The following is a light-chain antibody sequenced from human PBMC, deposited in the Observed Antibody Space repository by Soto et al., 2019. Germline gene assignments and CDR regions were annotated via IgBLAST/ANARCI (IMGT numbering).Light chain of an antibody. CDR2: RAS. CDR1: QTVSSW. V-gene: IGKV1-5*03. J-gene: IGKJ1*01. CDR3: QQYGSSPRT. Sequence: DVQMTQSPSTLSGPVGDRVTITCRASQTVSSWLAWYQQKPGKAPKLLIYRASTLKSGVPSRFSGSGSGTEFTLTISSLQSEDFAVYYCQQYGSSPRTFGQGTKVDIK.